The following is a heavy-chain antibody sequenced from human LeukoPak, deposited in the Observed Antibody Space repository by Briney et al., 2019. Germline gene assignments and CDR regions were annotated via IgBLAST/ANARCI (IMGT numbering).Heavy chain of an antibody. CDR2: ISGSGHIT. J-gene: IGHJ6*02. CDR1: GFTFSSYA. CDR3: AKDPSFVVVKGMDV. Sequence: GGSLRLSWAASGFTFSSYAMSWVRQAPGKGLEWVSTISGSGHITYYADSVKGRFTISRDNSKNTLYLQMNSLRAEDTAVYYCAKDPSFVVVKGMDVWGQGTTVTVSS. D-gene: IGHD2-21*01. V-gene: IGHV3-23*01.